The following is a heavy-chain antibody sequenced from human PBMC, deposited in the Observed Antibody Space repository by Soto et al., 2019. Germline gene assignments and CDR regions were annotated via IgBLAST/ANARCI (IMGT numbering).Heavy chain of an antibody. J-gene: IGHJ1*01. CDR2: IRSKANSYAT. Sequence: EVQLVESGGGLVQPGGSLKLSCAASGFTFSGSAMHWVRQASGKGLEWVGRIRSKANSYATAYAASVKGRFTISRDDSKNTAYLQMNSLKTEDTAVYYCTRLEVGELSSSEYFQHWSQGTLVTVSS. CDR1: GFTFSGSA. CDR3: TRLEVGELSSSEYFQH. V-gene: IGHV3-73*01. D-gene: IGHD3-16*02.